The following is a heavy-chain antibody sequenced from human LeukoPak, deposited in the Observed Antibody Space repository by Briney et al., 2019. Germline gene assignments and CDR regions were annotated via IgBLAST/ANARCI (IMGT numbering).Heavy chain of an antibody. V-gene: IGHV5-51*01. J-gene: IGHJ4*02. CDR2: IYPGDSDT. CDR1: GYSFSSYW. D-gene: IGHD3-10*01. CDR3: ARHQGFYSDSGISH. Sequence: GESLKISCKGSGYSFSSYWIGWVRRMPGKGREWMGIIYPGDSDTRYSPSFQGQVTISADKSIGTAYLQWSSLKASDTAMYYCARHQGFYSDSGISHWGQGTLVTVSS.